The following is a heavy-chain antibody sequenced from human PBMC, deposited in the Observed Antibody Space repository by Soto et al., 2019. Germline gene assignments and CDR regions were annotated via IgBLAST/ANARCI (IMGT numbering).Heavy chain of an antibody. CDR1: GGSVSSGSYY. J-gene: IGHJ4*02. V-gene: IGHV4-61*01. Sequence: QVQLQESGPGLVKPSETLSLTCTVSGGSVSSGSYYWSWIRQPPGKGLEWIGEINHSGSTNYNPSLKSRVTISVDTSKNQFSLKLSSVTAADTAVYYCARAFTAVAGTWDYWGQGTLVTVSS. D-gene: IGHD6-19*01. CDR2: INHSGST. CDR3: ARAFTAVAGTWDY.